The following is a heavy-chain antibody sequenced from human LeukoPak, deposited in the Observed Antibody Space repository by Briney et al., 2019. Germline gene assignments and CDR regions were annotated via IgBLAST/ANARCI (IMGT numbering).Heavy chain of an antibody. V-gene: IGHV4-59*01. D-gene: IGHD1-26*01. CDR2: IYSRGLTRGST. J-gene: IGHJ4*02. CDR3: ARDQEYSGSYYRYFDY. CDR1: GGSLGSYY. Sequence: SETLSLTCTVSGGSLGSYYWSWIRQPPGKGLEWIGYIYSRGLTRGSTNYNPSLKSRVTISVDTSKNQFSLKVSSVTAADTAVYYCARDQEYSGSYYRYFDYCGQGALVTVSS.